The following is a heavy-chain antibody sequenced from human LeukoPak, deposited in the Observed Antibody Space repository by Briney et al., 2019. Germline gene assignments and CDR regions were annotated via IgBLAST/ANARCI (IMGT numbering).Heavy chain of an antibody. V-gene: IGHV4-39*01. D-gene: IGHD2-15*01. CDR2: IYYSGST. Sequence: NASETLSLTCTVSGGSISSSSYYWGWIRQPPGKGLEWIGSIYYSGSTYYNPSLKSRVTISVDASKNQFSVRLTSLIAADTAVYYCASHYCFGGNCYSGVFNWFDPWGQGTLVTVSS. CDR3: ASHYCFGGNCYSGVFNWFDP. J-gene: IGHJ5*02. CDR1: GGSISSSSYY.